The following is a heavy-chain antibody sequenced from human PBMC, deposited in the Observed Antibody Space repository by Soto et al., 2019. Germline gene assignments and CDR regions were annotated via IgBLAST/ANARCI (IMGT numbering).Heavy chain of an antibody. D-gene: IGHD1-26*01. CDR3: ARVGKLLTDYYYYGMDV. Sequence: SETLSLTCAVYGGSFSGYYWGWIRQPPGKGLEWIGEINHSGSTNYNPSLKSRVTISVDTSKNQFSLKLSSVTAADTAVYYCARVGKLLTDYYYYGMDVWGQGTTVTVSS. CDR1: GGSFSGYY. CDR2: INHSGST. J-gene: IGHJ6*02. V-gene: IGHV4-34*01.